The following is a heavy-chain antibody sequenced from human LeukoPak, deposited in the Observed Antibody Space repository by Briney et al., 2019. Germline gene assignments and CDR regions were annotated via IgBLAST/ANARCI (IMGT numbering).Heavy chain of an antibody. CDR1: GVSSNSSNYY. J-gene: IGHJ4*02. CDR2: IYHSGST. V-gene: IGHV4-39*07. Sequence: SETLSLTCSVSGVSSNSSNYYWGGVRQPPGKGLEWIGSIYHSGSTYYNPSLKSRVTISVDTSKNQFSLKLSSVTAADTAVYYCARCDRYGGNTEFLFDYWGQGTLVTVSS. D-gene: IGHD4-23*01. CDR3: ARCDRYGGNTEFLFDY.